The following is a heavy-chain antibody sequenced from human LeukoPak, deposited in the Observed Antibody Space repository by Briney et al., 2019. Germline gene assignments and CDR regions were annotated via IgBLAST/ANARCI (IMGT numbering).Heavy chain of an antibody. V-gene: IGHV3-23*01. D-gene: IGHD2-2*01. CDR2: IDSTTGGS. CDR1: GFTFSSYS. Sequence: PGGSLRLSCAASGFTFSSYSMSWVREAPGKGLEGVSTIDSTTGGSYYADPVKGRFIISRDNSQNTLYLQLHSLRADDTAVYYCAKINYYQPYFWGQGTLVTVSS. J-gene: IGHJ4*02. CDR3: AKINYYQPYF.